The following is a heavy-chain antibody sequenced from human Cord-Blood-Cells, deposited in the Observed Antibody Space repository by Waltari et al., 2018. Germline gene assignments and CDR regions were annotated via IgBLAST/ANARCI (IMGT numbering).Heavy chain of an antibody. Sequence: EVQLLESGGGLVQPGGSLRLSCAASGFTSSSSSLSWVRQAPGKGLEWVSAISGSGGSTYYADSVKGRFTISRDNSKNTLYLQMNSLRAEDTAVYYCANEDSGCYLGYWGQGTLVTVSS. CDR1: GFTSSSSS. CDR3: ANEDSGCYLGY. J-gene: IGHJ4*02. D-gene: IGHD6-19*01. V-gene: IGHV3-23*01. CDR2: ISGSGGST.